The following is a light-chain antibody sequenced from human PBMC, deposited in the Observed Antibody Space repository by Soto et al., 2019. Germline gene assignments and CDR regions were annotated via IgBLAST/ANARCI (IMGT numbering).Light chain of an antibody. Sequence: QSALTQPPSASGAPGQSVTISCTGTSSDVGRYNFVSWYQQHPGKAPRVVISEVSQRPSGVPDRFSGSKSGNTASLTVPGLQAEDEADYYCSSYAGHNNLVFGGGTKLTVL. CDR2: EVS. CDR3: SSYAGHNNLV. V-gene: IGLV2-8*01. J-gene: IGLJ3*02. CDR1: SSDVGRYNF.